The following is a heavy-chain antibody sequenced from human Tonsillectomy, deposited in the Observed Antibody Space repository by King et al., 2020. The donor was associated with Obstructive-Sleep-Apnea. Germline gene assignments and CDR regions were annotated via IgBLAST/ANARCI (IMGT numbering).Heavy chain of an antibody. CDR2: THYSGST. V-gene: IGHV4-39*07. CDR3: AREDGASGDYGHDC. J-gene: IGHJ4*02. CDR1: GGSISSSDFY. D-gene: IGHD4/OR15-4a*01. Sequence: QLQLQESGPGLVKPSETLSLTCTVSGGSISSSDFYWGWIRQPPGKGLEWIGNTHYSGSTKYNPSLRSRVTISVDTSKSQFSLTLNSVTAADTAMYYCAREDGASGDYGHDCWGQGTLVTVSS.